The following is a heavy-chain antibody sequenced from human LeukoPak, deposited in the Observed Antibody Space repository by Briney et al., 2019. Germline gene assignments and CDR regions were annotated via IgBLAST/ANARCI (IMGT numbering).Heavy chain of an antibody. CDR2: IFHSGTT. D-gene: IGHD1-26*01. CDR1: GGSFSSDY. CDR3: ARGDPVGLFDD. V-gene: IGHV4-59*01. J-gene: IGHJ4*02. Sequence: SETLSLTCTMSGGSFSSDYWNWIRQPPGKGLEWIGYIFHSGTTNYNPSLKSRVTISVDTSKNHCSLRLSSVTAADTAVYYCARGDPVGLFDDWGQGILVAVSS.